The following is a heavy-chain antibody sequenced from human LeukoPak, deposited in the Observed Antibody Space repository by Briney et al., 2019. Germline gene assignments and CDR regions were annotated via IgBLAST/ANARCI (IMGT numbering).Heavy chain of an antibody. CDR2: INAGNGNT. D-gene: IGHD6-13*01. J-gene: IGHJ3*02. CDR1: GYTFTSYA. CDR3: AREYGVAAAFGAFDI. V-gene: IGHV1-3*03. Sequence: GASVKVSCKASGYTFTSYAMHWGRQAPGQRLEGMGWINAGNGNTKYSQEFQGRVTITRDTSASTAYMELSSLRSEDMAVYYCAREYGVAAAFGAFDIWGQGTMVTVSS.